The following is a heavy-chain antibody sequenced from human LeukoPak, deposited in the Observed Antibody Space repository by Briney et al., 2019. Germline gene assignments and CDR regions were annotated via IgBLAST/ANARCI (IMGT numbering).Heavy chain of an antibody. J-gene: IGHJ4*02. Sequence: PGGSLRLSCAASGFRFSDHYMSWIRQGPGKGLVWVSYISSGSSYTNYAGSVKGRFTISRDNAKSSLYLQMNSLRAEDTAVYYCAKGQYPVFWGQGTLVTVSS. CDR3: AKGQYPVF. CDR2: ISSGSSYT. D-gene: IGHD2-2*02. CDR1: GFRFSDHY. V-gene: IGHV3-11*05.